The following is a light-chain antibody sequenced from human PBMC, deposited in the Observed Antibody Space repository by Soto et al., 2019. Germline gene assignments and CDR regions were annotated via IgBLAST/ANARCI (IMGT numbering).Light chain of an antibody. J-gene: IGKJ4*01. V-gene: IGKV2-28*01. CDR3: MQALQTPFT. CDR2: LAT. CDR1: RSLLQTNGNTY. Sequence: DIVMTQSPLSLPVTPGEPASSSCRSSRSLLQTNGNTYLDWYLQKPGQSPQLLISLATNRASGVPDRFSGSGSGTDFTLQISRVEAEDVGVYYCMQALQTPFTFGGGTKVDIK.